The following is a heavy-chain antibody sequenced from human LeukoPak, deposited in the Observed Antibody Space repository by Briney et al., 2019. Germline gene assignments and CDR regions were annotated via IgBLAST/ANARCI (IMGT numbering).Heavy chain of an antibody. CDR2: ISGSGGST. CDR1: GFTFSSYA. CDR3: ARDAAYDFRNPYRYFQH. V-gene: IGHV3-23*01. J-gene: IGHJ1*01. D-gene: IGHD3-3*01. Sequence: PGGSLRLSCAASGFTFSSYAMSWVRQAPGKGLEWVSSISGSGGSTYYADSVKGRFTISRDNSKNTLHLQMNSLRAEDTAVYYCARDAAYDFRNPYRYFQHWGQGTLVTVSS.